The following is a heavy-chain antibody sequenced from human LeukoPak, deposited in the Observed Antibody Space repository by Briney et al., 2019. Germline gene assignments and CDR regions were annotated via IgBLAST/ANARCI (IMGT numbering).Heavy chain of an antibody. CDR1: GFTFSDYY. CDR3: AKQLGYCSDGSCYFPY. D-gene: IGHD2-15*01. CDR2: ISSSYTI. V-gene: IGHV3-69-1*01. J-gene: IGHJ4*02. Sequence: GGSLRLSCAASGFTFSDYYMSWIRQAPGKGLEWVSYISSSYTIYYADSVQGRFTISRDNSKSSLCLQMNSLRAEDTAVYYCAKQLGYCSDGSCYFPYWGQGTLVTVSS.